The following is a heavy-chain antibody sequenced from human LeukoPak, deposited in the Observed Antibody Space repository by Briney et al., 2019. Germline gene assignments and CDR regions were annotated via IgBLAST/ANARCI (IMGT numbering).Heavy chain of an antibody. Sequence: ASVKVSCKASGGTFSSYAISWVRQAPGQGLEWMGRIIPILGIANYAQKFQGRVTITADKSTSTAYMELSSLRSEDTAVYYCAILGGSGYRAFDIWGQGTTVTVSS. J-gene: IGHJ3*02. V-gene: IGHV1-69*04. CDR2: IIPILGIA. CDR3: AILGGSGYRAFDI. CDR1: GGTFSSYA. D-gene: IGHD5-12*01.